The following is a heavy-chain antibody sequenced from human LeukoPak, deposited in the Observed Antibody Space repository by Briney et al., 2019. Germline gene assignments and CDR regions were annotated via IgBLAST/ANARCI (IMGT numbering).Heavy chain of an antibody. V-gene: IGHV1-2*02. CDR1: GYTFTGYY. D-gene: IGHD6-19*01. CDR3: ARDMYSSGWNDY. CDR2: INPNRGGT. J-gene: IGHJ4*02. Sequence: ASVKVSCKASGYTFTGYYMHWVRQAPGQGLEWMGWINPNRGGTNYAQKFQGRVTMTWDTSISTAYMELSRLRSDDTAVYYCARDMYSSGWNDYWGQGTLVTVSS.